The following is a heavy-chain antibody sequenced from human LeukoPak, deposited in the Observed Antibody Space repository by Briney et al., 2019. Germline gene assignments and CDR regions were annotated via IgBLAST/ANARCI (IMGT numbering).Heavy chain of an antibody. CDR2: IKQDGSEK. Sequence: GGSLRLSCAASGFTFSSYWMSWVRQAPGKGLEWVANIKQDGSEKYYVDSVKGRFTISRDNAKNSLYLQMNSLRAEDTAVYYCARHYLPGSGNSGYMDVWGKGTTVTVSS. J-gene: IGHJ6*03. V-gene: IGHV3-7*01. CDR1: GFTFSSYW. CDR3: ARHYLPGSGNSGYMDV. D-gene: IGHD3-10*01.